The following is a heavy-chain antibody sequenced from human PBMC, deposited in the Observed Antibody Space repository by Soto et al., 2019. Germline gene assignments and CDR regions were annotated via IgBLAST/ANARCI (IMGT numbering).Heavy chain of an antibody. CDR2: ISGSGATT. CDR3: AKTDRGYNWNYFDY. Sequence: GGSLRLSCAVSLFGNYAMSWVRQAPGKGLEWVSTISGSGATTNYADSVQGRFTISRDNSKNMLYLQMNSLRVEDTAVYYCAKTDRGYNWNYFDYWGRGTLVTVSS. V-gene: IGHV3-23*01. CDR1: LFGNYA. J-gene: IGHJ4*02. D-gene: IGHD1-20*01.